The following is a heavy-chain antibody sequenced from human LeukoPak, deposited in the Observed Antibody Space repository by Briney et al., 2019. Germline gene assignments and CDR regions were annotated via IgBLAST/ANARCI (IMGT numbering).Heavy chain of an antibody. CDR2: MYYSGST. Sequence: SETLSLTCTVSGGSISSSTYYWGWIRQPPGKGLEWIGNMYYSGSTYYNPSLKSRVTISVDTSKNQFSLKLSSVTAADTAVYYCARYDGSPANYLDCWGQGNLVTVSS. CDR1: GGSISSSTYY. CDR3: ARYDGSPANYLDC. D-gene: IGHD1-26*01. J-gene: IGHJ4*02. V-gene: IGHV4-39*01.